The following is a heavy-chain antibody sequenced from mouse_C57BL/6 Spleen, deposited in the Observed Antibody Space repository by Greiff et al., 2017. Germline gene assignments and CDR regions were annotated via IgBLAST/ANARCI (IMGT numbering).Heavy chain of an antibody. V-gene: IGHV14-1*01. Sequence: VHVKQSGAELVRPGASVKLSCTASGFNFNDYYMHWVKQRPEQGLEWIGRIDPEDGDTEYTPKFQGKATLTADTSSNTAYLQLNSLTSEDTAVYYCTTGMNWGQGTTLTVSS. J-gene: IGHJ2*01. CDR3: TTGMN. CDR2: IDPEDGDT. CDR1: GFNFNDYY.